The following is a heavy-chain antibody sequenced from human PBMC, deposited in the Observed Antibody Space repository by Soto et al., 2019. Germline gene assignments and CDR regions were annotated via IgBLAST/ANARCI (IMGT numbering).Heavy chain of an antibody. CDR2: IYSGGNT. J-gene: IGHJ4*02. D-gene: IGHD2-2*01. CDR3: GSGPSTTWIDN. V-gene: IGHV4-39*01. Sequence: PSETLSLTCTVPGGSITSHHYYWGWIRQPPGKGLEWIGSIYSGGNTYYNPSLRSRLTIFVDTAKNLISLKLSSVTAADSAIYYCGSGPSTTWIDNWGLGTQVTVSS. CDR1: GGSITSHHYY.